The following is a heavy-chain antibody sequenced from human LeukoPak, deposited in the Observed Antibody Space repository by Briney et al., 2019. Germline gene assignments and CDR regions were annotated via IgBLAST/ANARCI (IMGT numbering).Heavy chain of an antibody. V-gene: IGHV4-34*01. J-gene: IGHJ4*02. CDR2: INHSGST. CDR3: ARGGYTFYYDSSGYLK. CDR1: GGSFSGYY. Sequence: SETLSLTCAVYGGSFSGYYWSWIRQPPGKGLEWIGEINHSGSTNYNPSLKSRVTISVDTSKNQFSLKLSSVTAADTAVYYCARGGYTFYYDSSGYLKWGQRTLVTVSS. D-gene: IGHD3-22*01.